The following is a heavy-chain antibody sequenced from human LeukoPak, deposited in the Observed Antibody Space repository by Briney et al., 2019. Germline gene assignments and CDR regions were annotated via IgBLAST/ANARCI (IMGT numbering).Heavy chain of an antibody. J-gene: IGHJ4*02. Sequence: PSETLSLTCTVSGGSISSHYWSWIRQPPGKGLEWIGYIYYSGSTNYNPSLKSRVTISVDTSKNQFSLKLSSVTAADTAVYYCARETYYYGSGSYYFDYWGQGTLVTVSS. CDR1: GGSISSHY. D-gene: IGHD3-10*01. CDR2: IYYSGST. V-gene: IGHV4-59*11. CDR3: ARETYYYGSGSYYFDY.